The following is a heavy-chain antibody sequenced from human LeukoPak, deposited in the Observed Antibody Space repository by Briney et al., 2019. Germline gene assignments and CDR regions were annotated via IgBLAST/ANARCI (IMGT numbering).Heavy chain of an antibody. V-gene: IGHV3-53*01. CDR2: INSGGST. CDR3: ARDGGSGSYYFDY. Sequence: GGSLRLSCAASGFTVSSNYMSWVRQAPGKGLEWVSVINSGGSTYYADSVKGRFTISRDNSKNTLYLQMNSLRAEDTAVYYCARDGGSGSYYFDYWGQGTLVTVSS. J-gene: IGHJ4*02. D-gene: IGHD1-26*01. CDR1: GFTVSSNY.